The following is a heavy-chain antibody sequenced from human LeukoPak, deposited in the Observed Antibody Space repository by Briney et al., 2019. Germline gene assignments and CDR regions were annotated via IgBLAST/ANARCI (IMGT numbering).Heavy chain of an antibody. D-gene: IGHD3-10*01. CDR2: ISGSGGST. Sequence: GGSLRLSCAASGFTFSSYAMSWVRQAPGKGLEWVSAISGSGGSTYYADSVKGRFTISRDNSKNTLYLQMNSLRAEDTAVYYCAKSSDYYASGSYYNFDYWGQGTLVTVSS. CDR3: AKSSDYYASGSYYNFDY. J-gene: IGHJ4*02. V-gene: IGHV3-23*01. CDR1: GFTFSSYA.